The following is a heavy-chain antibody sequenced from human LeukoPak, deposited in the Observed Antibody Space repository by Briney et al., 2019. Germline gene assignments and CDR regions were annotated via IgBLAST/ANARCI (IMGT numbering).Heavy chain of an antibody. D-gene: IGHD6-13*01. Sequence: GGSLRLSCAASGFTFSSYGMHWVRQAPGKGLEWVAVISYDGSNKYYADSMKGRFTISRDNSKNTLYLQMNSLRAEDTAVYYCAKVIAAATDAFDIWGQGTMVTVSS. J-gene: IGHJ3*02. CDR2: ISYDGSNK. V-gene: IGHV3-30*18. CDR1: GFTFSSYG. CDR3: AKVIAAATDAFDI.